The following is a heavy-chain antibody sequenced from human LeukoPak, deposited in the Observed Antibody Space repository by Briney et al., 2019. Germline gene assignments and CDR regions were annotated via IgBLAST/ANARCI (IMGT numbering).Heavy chain of an antibody. Sequence: SETLSLTCIVSGGSIISYYWSWIRQPPGKGLEWIGYIYYSGSTDYNTSLKSRVTISVDTSKNQFSLKLNSVTAADTAVYYCARLGDSGGYSAVDYWGQGTLVTVSS. CDR1: GGSIISYY. J-gene: IGHJ4*02. CDR2: IYYSGST. D-gene: IGHD3-16*01. V-gene: IGHV4-59*01. CDR3: ARLGDSGGYSAVDY.